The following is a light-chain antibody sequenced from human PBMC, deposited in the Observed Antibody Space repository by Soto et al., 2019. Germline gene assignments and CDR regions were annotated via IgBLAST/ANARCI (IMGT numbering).Light chain of an antibody. J-gene: IGKJ1*01. Sequence: EVVMTQSPATLSVSPGDTATLSCRASQSVSSSLAWYQQKPGQPPRLLIYGASTRASGVPARFRGSGSGTEFTLTISRPQSEDFAVYYCQQYYNWRPRFGQGTKVDIK. V-gene: IGKV3-15*01. CDR1: QSVSSS. CDR3: QQYYNWRPR. CDR2: GAS.